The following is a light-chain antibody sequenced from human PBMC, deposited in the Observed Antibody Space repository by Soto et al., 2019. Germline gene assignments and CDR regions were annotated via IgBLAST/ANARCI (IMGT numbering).Light chain of an antibody. CDR1: GSDIGAYNF. CDR3: YSYAGRNIWV. V-gene: IGLV2-8*01. Sequence: QSALAQPPSASGSHGQSVTISCTGSGSDIGAYNFVSWYQQHPGKAPKLMIFGVTERPSGVPDRFSCSKSGNTASLTVSGLQDDDEAVYYCYSYAGRNIWVFGGGTKLTVL. CDR2: GVT. J-gene: IGLJ3*02.